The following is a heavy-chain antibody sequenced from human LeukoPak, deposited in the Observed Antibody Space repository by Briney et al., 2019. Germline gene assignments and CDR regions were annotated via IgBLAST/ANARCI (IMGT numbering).Heavy chain of an antibody. J-gene: IGHJ4*02. CDR2: ISYDGSNK. D-gene: IGHD1-26*01. V-gene: IGHV3-30-3*01. CDR3: ARDGGSYFSIDF. Sequence: GGSLRLSCAASGFTFSSYAMHWVRQAPGKGLEWVAVISYDGSNKYYADSVKGRFTISRDNSKNTLYLQTNGLRAEDTAVYYCARDGGSYFSIDFWGQGTLVTVSS. CDR1: GFTFSSYA.